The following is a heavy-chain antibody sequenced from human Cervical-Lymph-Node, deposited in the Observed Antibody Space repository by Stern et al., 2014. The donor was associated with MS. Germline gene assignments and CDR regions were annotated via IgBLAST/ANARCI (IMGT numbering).Heavy chain of an antibody. D-gene: IGHD6-13*01. J-gene: IGHJ4*02. V-gene: IGHV2-5*02. CDR1: GFSLTTSGVG. CDR2: IYWDGDK. Sequence: QVTLRESGPTLVKPTQTLTLTCTFSGFSLTTSGVGVGWIRQPPGKALEWLAVIYWDGDKRYSPSLKSRLTITKDTSKNEVVLTMTNVDPVDTATYYCAHEIAAVVPLDNWGQGTLVTVSS. CDR3: AHEIAAVVPLDN.